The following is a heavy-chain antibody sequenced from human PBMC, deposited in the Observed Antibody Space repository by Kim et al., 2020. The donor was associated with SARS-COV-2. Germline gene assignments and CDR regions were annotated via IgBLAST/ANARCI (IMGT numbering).Heavy chain of an antibody. J-gene: IGHJ5*01. D-gene: IGHD3-16*01. CDR1: GFTFSDYD. CDR3: VRDRGGGSFDF. Sequence: GGSLRLSCAASGFTFSDYDMIWVRQAPGKGPEWVSFITKNRGSIFYGDSVKGRFTISRDNAKNSLYLQMNSLRDEDTAVYYCVRDRGGGSFDFWGQGALVAVSS. CDR2: ITKNRGSI. V-gene: IGHV3-48*02.